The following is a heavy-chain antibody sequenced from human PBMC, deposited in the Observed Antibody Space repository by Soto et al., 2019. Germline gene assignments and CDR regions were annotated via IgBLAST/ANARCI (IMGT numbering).Heavy chain of an antibody. CDR1: GGSISSPNW. CDR2: IYHSGST. V-gene: IGHV4-4*02. Sequence: QVQLQESGPGLVKPSGTLSLTCAVSGGSISSPNWWSWVRQSPEKGVEWIGEIYHSGSTNYNPSLKSRVTISLDMSKNQFSLRLTSVTAADTALYFCARRSSVTGFDCWGQGTLLTVSS. J-gene: IGHJ4*02. D-gene: IGHD6-19*01. CDR3: ARRSSVTGFDC.